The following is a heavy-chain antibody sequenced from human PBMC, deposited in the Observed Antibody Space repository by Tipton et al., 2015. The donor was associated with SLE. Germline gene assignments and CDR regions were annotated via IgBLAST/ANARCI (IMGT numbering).Heavy chain of an antibody. CDR2: IYPGDSDT. D-gene: IGHD3-10*01. J-gene: IGHJ3*02. Sequence: VQLVQSGAEVKKPGESLKISCKGSGYSFTSYWIGWVRQMPGKGLEWIGIIYPGDSDTRYSPSFEGQVTTSADKSISTAYLQWSSLKASDTAMYYCARPDYYGSGSYAFDIWGQGTMVTVSS. CDR1: GYSFTSYW. V-gene: IGHV5-51*01. CDR3: ARPDYYGSGSYAFDI.